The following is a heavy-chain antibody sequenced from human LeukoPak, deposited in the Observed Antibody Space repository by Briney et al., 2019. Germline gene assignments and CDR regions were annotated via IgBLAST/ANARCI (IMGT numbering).Heavy chain of an antibody. CDR3: ARLPLWFGELY. V-gene: IGHV4-39*01. CDR2: IYYSGST. J-gene: IGHJ4*02. D-gene: IGHD3-10*01. Sequence: PSETLSLTCTVSGGSISSSSYYWGWIRQPPGKGLEWIGSIYYSGSTYYNPSLKSRVTISVDTSKNQFSLKLSSVTAADTAVYYCARLPLWFGELYWGQGTLVTVSS. CDR1: GGSISSSSYY.